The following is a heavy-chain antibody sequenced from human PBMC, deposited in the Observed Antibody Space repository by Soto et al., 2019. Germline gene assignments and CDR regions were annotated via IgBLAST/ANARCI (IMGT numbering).Heavy chain of an antibody. D-gene: IGHD2-15*01. Sequence: SQTLSLTCVISGDSVSSNSAAWNWIRQSPSRGLEWLGRTYYRSKWYNDYAVSVKSRITINPDTSKNQFSMQLNSVTPEDTAVYYCASALSPGYCSGGSCYHLWFDPWGQGTLVTVSS. CDR2: TYYRSKWYN. CDR3: ASALSPGYCSGGSCYHLWFDP. V-gene: IGHV6-1*01. J-gene: IGHJ5*02. CDR1: GDSVSSNSAA.